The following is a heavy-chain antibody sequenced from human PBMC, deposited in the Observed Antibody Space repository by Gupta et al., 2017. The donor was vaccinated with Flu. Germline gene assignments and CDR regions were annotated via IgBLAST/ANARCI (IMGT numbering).Heavy chain of an antibody. J-gene: IGHJ4*02. D-gene: IGHD3-3*01. V-gene: IGHV3-23*01. Sequence: EVQLLESGGGLVQPGGSLRLSCAASGFTFSSYAMSWVRQAPGKGLEWVSAISGSGGSTYYADSVKGRFTISRDNSKNTLYLQMNSLRAEDTAVYYCAKNPRYTIFGVVINCDYWGQGTLVTVSS. CDR2: ISGSGGST. CDR1: GFTFSSYA. CDR3: AKNPRYTIFGVVINCDY.